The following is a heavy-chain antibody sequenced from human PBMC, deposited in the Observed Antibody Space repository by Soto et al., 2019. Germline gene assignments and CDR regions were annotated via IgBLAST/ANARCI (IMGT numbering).Heavy chain of an antibody. CDR2: FRSSGDDGTT. D-gene: IGHD3-10*01. CDR3: AKKVNSGPGSQYFDY. V-gene: IGHV3-23*01. J-gene: IGHJ4*02. Sequence: AQLLESGGGLVQPGGSLRLSCVASGFTFSSYSMSWVRQAPGKGLEWVSGFRSSGDDGTTYYADSVKGRFTISRDNSKNTLFLQMNSLRAEDTAIYYCAKKVNSGPGSQYFDYWGQGTLVTVSS. CDR1: GFTFSSYS.